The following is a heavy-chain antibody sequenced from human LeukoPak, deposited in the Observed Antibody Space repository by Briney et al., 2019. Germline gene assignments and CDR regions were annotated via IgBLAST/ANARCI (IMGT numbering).Heavy chain of an antibody. J-gene: IGHJ6*02. Sequence: ASVKVSCKASGYTFTSYGISWVRQAPGQGLEWMGWISAYNGNTSYAQKLQGRVTMTTDTSTSTAYMELRSLRSDDTAVYYCARDDCSDCYPVRYYYYGMDVWGQGTTVTVSS. CDR1: GYTFTSYG. CDR3: ARDDCSDCYPVRYYYYGMDV. CDR2: ISAYNGNT. D-gene: IGHD2-21*02. V-gene: IGHV1-18*01.